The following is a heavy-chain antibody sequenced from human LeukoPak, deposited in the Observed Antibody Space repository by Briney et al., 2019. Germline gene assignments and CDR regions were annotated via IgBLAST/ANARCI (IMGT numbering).Heavy chain of an antibody. D-gene: IGHD3-10*01. V-gene: IGHV4-39*01. Sequence: SETLSLTCSVSGGSISSSSYFWGWIRQPPGKGLEWIASVHYSGSTYYNPSLKSRVTISVDTSKNQFSLKLSSVTAADTAVYYCARHTMVRAQLDYWGQGTLVTVSS. CDR3: ARHTMVRAQLDY. CDR2: VHYSGST. J-gene: IGHJ4*02. CDR1: GGSISSSSYF.